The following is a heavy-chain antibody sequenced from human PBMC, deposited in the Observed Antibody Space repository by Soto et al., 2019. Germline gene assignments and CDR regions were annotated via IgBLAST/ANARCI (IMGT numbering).Heavy chain of an antibody. J-gene: IGHJ4*02. CDR2: IKSKTDGGTT. V-gene: IGHV3-15*01. CDR3: TGYGDYGFEVVDY. Sequence: EVQLVESGGGLVKPGGSLRLSCAASGFTFSNAWMSWVRQAPGKGLEWVGRIKSKTDGGTTDYAAPVKGRFTISRDDSKNTLYLQMNSLKTEDTAVYYCTGYGDYGFEVVDYWGQGTLVTVSS. CDR1: GFTFSNAW. D-gene: IGHD4-17*01.